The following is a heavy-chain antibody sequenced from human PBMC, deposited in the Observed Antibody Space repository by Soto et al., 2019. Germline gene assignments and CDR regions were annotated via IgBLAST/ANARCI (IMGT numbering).Heavy chain of an antibody. CDR1: GFSLTTNGMC. D-gene: IGHD3-22*01. Sequence: SGPTLVNPTQTLTLTCTFSGFSLTTNGMCLSWIRQPPGKALEWLALIDWDDNTYYSTLLNNRLTLSKDTSKNQVVLLVRHMGPVDTATYYCARIPCGNYYTENFFDPWGQGIPVTVSS. CDR2: IDWDDNT. V-gene: IGHV2-70*01. J-gene: IGHJ5*02. CDR3: ARIPCGNYYTENFFDP.